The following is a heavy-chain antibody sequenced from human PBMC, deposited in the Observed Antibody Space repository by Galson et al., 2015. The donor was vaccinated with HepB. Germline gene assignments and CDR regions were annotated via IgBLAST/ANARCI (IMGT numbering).Heavy chain of an antibody. CDR1: GYTFTSYN. D-gene: IGHD2-21*02. V-gene: IGHV1-46*01. CDR3: ARDTAPLYRTAYCGGDCYFDY. CDR2: INPSGGGT. Sequence: SVKVSCKASGYTFTSYNMHWVRQAPGQGLEWMGIINPSGGGTSYAQKFQGRVTMTRDTSTSTVYMELSSLRSEDTAVYYCARDTAPLYRTAYCGGDCYFDYWGQGTLVTVSS. J-gene: IGHJ4*02.